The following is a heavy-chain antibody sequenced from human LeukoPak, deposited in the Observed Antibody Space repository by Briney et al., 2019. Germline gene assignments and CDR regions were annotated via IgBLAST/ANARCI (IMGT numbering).Heavy chain of an antibody. CDR1: GYTFTVYY. CDR3: AREIVCSSTSCYILNWFDP. CDR2: INPNSGGT. J-gene: IGHJ5*02. D-gene: IGHD2-2*02. V-gene: IGHV1-2*02. Sequence: ASVKVSYKASGYTFTVYYMHWVRQAPGQGREWMGWINPNSGGTNYAQKFQGGVTMTRDTSISTAYMELSRLRSDDTAVYYCAREIVCSSTSCYILNWFDPWGQGTLVTVSS.